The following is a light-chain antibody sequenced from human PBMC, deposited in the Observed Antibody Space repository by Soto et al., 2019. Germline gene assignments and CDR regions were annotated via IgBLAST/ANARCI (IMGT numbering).Light chain of an antibody. V-gene: IGKV3-20*01. J-gene: IGKJ1*01. CDR2: GAS. CDR3: QQYGSSREWT. Sequence: EIGLTQSPGTLSLSPGERATLSCRASQSVSSSYLAWYQQKPGQAPRLLIYGASSRATGIPDRFSGSGSGTDFTITISRLEPEDFAVYYCQQYGSSREWTSGHGTKVEIK. CDR1: QSVSSSY.